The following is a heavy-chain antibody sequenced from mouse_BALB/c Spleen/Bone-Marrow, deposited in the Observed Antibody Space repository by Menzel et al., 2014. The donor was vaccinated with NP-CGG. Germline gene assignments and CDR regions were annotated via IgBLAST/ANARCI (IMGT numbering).Heavy chain of an antibody. Sequence: QVQLQQSGTELMKPGASVKISCKATGYTFSRYWIEWVKQRPGHGLEWIGEILPGSGHSNYNEKFKGKATFTADTSSNTAYMQLSSLTSEESAVYYCARKSRYNYGSSGDGLDYWGQGTSVTVSS. J-gene: IGHJ4*01. D-gene: IGHD1-1*01. CDR1: GYTFSRYW. V-gene: IGHV1-9*01. CDR3: ARKSRYNYGSSGDGLDY. CDR2: ILPGSGHS.